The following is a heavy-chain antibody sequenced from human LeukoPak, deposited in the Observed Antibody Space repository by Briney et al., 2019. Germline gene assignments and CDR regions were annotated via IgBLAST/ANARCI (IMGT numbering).Heavy chain of an antibody. CDR2: ITTSGTYI. CDR3: ARDGPEGSGSYLNY. CDR1: GFTFSSYN. Sequence: PGWSLRLSCAASGFTFSSYNMNWVRQAPGKGLEWVSCITTSGTYIYYADSVKGRFTISRDNAKYSLYLQMNSLRAEDTAVYHCARDGPEGSGSYLNYWGQGTLVTVSS. V-gene: IGHV3-21*01. J-gene: IGHJ4*02. D-gene: IGHD1-26*01.